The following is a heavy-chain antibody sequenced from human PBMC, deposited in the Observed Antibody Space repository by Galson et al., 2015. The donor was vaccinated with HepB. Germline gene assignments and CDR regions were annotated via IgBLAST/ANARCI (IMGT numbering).Heavy chain of an antibody. CDR2: IYSGGST. J-gene: IGHJ2*01. D-gene: IGHD5-18*01. CDR1: GFTVSSNY. Sequence: SLRLSCAASGFTVSSNYMSWVRQAPGKGLEWVSVIYSGGSTYYADSVKGRFTISRDNSKNTLYLQMNSLRAEDTAVYYCARSTVQLWSRNGYFDLWGRGTLVTVSS. CDR3: ARSTVQLWSRNGYFDL. V-gene: IGHV3-66*01.